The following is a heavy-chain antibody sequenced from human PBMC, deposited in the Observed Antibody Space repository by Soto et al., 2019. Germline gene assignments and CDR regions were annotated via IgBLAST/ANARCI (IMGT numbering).Heavy chain of an antibody. J-gene: IGHJ6*02. CDR2: INPIGGST. D-gene: IGHD3-10*01. CDR3: ARERFSMVRGVILHYYYGMDV. V-gene: IGHV1-46*01. CDR1: GYTFTSDY. Sequence: GASVKVSCXASGYTFTSDYMHWVRQAPGQGLEWMGIINPIGGSTSYAQKFQGRVTMTRDTSTSTVYMELSSLRSEDTAVYYCARERFSMVRGVILHYYYGMDVWGQGTTVTVSS.